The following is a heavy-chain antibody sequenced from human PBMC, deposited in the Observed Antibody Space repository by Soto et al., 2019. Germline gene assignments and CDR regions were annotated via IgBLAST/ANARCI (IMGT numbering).Heavy chain of an antibody. CDR3: ARSRIYGPLRRRNGMDV. J-gene: IGHJ6*02. CDR1: GGSFSGYY. CDR2: INHSGST. Sequence: SETLSLTCAVYGGSFSGYYWSWIRQRPGKGLEWIGEINHSGSTNYNPSLKSRVTISVDTSKNQFSLKLSSVTAADTAVYYCARSRIYGPLRRRNGMDVWGQGTTVTVSS. V-gene: IGHV4-34*01. D-gene: IGHD5-12*01.